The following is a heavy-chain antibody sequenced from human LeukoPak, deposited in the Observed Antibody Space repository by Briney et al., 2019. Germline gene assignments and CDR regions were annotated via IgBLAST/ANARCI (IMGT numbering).Heavy chain of an antibody. CDR2: IYPGDSDT. V-gene: IGHV5-51*01. Sequence: GASLKISCKGSGYTFTNYWIGWVRQMPGKGLEWMGIIYPGDSDTRYGPSFQGQVTISADKSISTAYLQWSSLGASDTAIYYCARSGQLLWVGDARRPYYYAIDVWGQGTTVTVSS. J-gene: IGHJ6*02. CDR1: GYTFTNYW. CDR3: ARSGQLLWVGDARRPYYYAIDV. D-gene: IGHD3-10*01.